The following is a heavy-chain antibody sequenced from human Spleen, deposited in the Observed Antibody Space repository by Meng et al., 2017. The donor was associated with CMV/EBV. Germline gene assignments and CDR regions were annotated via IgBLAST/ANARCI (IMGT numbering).Heavy chain of an antibody. Sequence: QVQRVQSGAEVKKPGASVKVSCKASGYIFNNYGVSWVRQAPGKGLEWVAFIRYDGSNKYYADSVKGRFTISRDNSKNTLYLQMNSLRAEDTAVYYCAKDGGDYRRWYFDYWGQGTLVTVSS. J-gene: IGHJ4*02. CDR2: IRYDGSNK. CDR3: AKDGGDYRRWYFDY. V-gene: IGHV3-30*02. D-gene: IGHD4-17*01. CDR1: GYIFNNYG.